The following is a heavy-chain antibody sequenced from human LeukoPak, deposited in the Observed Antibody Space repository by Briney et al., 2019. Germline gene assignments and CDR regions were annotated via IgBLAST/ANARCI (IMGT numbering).Heavy chain of an antibody. CDR3: ARDSSGWFDP. Sequence: GGSLRLSCAASGFTFSSYAMHWVRQAPGKGLEWVAVISYDGSNKYYADSVKGRFTISRDNSKNTLYLQMNSLRAEDTAVYYCARDSSGWFDPWGQGTLVTVSS. CDR1: GFTFSSYA. J-gene: IGHJ5*02. CDR2: ISYDGSNK. V-gene: IGHV3-30*01.